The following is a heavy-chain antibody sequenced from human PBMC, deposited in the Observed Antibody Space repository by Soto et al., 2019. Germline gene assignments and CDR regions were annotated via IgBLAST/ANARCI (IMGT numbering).Heavy chain of an antibody. CDR2: IYKSGST. CDR1: GDSISTSFFY. D-gene: IGHD3-3*01. V-gene: IGHV4-31*03. J-gene: IGHJ4*02. CDR3: ARDSGDVSGVGFDY. Sequence: VELRESGPGLVRPSQTLSLACNVSGDSISTSFFYWGWVRQIPGQGLEWIGYIYKSGSTYYNPSLQSRVRMSVDSSKNQFSLSLSPVTAADTAVYYCARDSGDVSGVGFDYWGPGTLVTVSS.